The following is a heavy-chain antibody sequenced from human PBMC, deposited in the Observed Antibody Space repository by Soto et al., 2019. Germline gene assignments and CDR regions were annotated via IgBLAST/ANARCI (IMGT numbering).Heavy chain of an antibody. CDR3: ARETACSSTSCYGMDA. D-gene: IGHD2-2*01. V-gene: IGHV3-21*01. Sequence: XGSLRLSCAACGFTVSSYWMNWVRQAPGKGLEWVSSISSSISYIYYADSVKGRFTISRDNAKNSLYLQMNSLRAEDTAVYYCARETACSSTSCYGMDAWGHGTTVTV. J-gene: IGHJ6*02. CDR2: ISSSISYI. CDR1: GFTVSSYW.